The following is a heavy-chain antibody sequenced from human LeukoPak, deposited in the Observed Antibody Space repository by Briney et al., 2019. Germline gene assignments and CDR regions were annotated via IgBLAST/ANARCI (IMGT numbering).Heavy chain of an antibody. Sequence: SETLSLTCIVSGGSISSYYWSWIRQPPGKGLEWIGYIYYSGSTNYNPSLKSRVTISVDTSKNQFSLKLSSVTAADTAVYYCASIAAAGTGWFDPWGQGTLVTVSS. CDR3: ASIAAAGTGWFDP. D-gene: IGHD6-13*01. V-gene: IGHV4-59*08. J-gene: IGHJ5*02. CDR1: GGSISSYY. CDR2: IYYSGST.